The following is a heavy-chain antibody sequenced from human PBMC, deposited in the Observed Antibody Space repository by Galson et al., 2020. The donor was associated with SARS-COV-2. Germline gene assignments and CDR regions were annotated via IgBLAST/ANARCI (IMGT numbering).Heavy chain of an antibody. CDR2: IDPSDSYT. V-gene: IGHV5-10-1*01. Sequence: GESLKISCKGAGYSFTDYWISWVRQMPGKGLEWMGRIDPSDSYTTYSPSFQGHVIMSVDKSISTAYLQWSSLKASDTAMYYCVLRLVDWTLRDWGQGTLVTVSS. CDR3: VLRLVDWTLRD. CDR1: GYSFTDYW. J-gene: IGHJ4*02. D-gene: IGHD1-26*01.